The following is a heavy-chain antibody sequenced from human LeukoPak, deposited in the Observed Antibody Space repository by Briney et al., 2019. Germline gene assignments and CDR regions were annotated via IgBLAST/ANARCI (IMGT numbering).Heavy chain of an antibody. Sequence: SQTLSLTCTVSGGSICSGGYYWSWIRQHPGKDLEWIGYIHYSGSTYYNPSLKSRVIISVDTSKNQFSLKLSSVTAADTAVYYCAREGCSSTSCYLPFDPWGQGTLVIVSS. CDR2: IHYSGST. D-gene: IGHD2-2*01. CDR3: AREGCSSTSCYLPFDP. CDR1: GGSICSGGYY. J-gene: IGHJ5*02. V-gene: IGHV4-31*03.